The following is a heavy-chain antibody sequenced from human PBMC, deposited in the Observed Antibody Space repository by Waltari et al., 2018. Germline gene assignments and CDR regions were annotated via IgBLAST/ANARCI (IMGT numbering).Heavy chain of an antibody. D-gene: IGHD3-16*02. V-gene: IGHV3-23*04. CDR2: ISGSGGST. CDR3: ATPDLPMITFGGVIVPYFDY. Sequence: EVQLVESGGGLVQPGGSLRLSCAASGFTFSSYAMSWVRQAPGKGLGWVSAISGSGGSTYYADSVKGRFTISRDNSKNTLYLQMNSLRAEDTAVYYCATPDLPMITFGGVIVPYFDYWGQGTLVTVSS. J-gene: IGHJ4*02. CDR1: GFTFSSYA.